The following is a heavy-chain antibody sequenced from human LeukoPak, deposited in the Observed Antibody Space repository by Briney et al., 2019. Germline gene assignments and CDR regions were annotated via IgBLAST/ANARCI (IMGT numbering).Heavy chain of an antibody. Sequence: SVTVSCKASGGTLSSYALNWVRQAPGQGLEWIGRIIPIFAIVNYAQNFQGRVTITADKSTNTAYMELSSLRFEDTAFYYCARADSSGYSLDENFDYWGQGTLVTVSS. V-gene: IGHV1-69*04. J-gene: IGHJ4*02. CDR1: GGTLSSYA. D-gene: IGHD3-22*01. CDR2: IIPIFAIV. CDR3: ARADSSGYSLDENFDY.